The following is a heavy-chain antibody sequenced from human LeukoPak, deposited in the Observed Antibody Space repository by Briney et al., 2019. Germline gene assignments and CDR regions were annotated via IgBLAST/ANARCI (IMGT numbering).Heavy chain of an antibody. CDR2: IYYSGST. J-gene: IGHJ4*02. D-gene: IGHD3-22*01. V-gene: IGHV4-59*01. Sequence: SETLSLTCTVSGGSISSYYWSWIRQPPGKGLEWIGYIYYSGSTNYNPSLKSRVTISVDTSKNQFSLKLSSVTAADTAVYYCARERYDSSGPPYFDYWGQGTLVTVSS. CDR1: GGSISSYY. CDR3: ARERYDSSGPPYFDY.